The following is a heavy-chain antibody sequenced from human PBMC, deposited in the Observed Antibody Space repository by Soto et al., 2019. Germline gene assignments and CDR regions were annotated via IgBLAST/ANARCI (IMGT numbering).Heavy chain of an antibody. CDR2: IYYSGST. Sequence: SETLSLTCTVSGGSISSSSYYWGWIRQPPGKGLEWIGSIYYSGSTYYNPSLKSRVTISVDTSKNQFSLKLSSVTAADTAVYYCARHILAAAGIPDYYYYGMDVWGQGTTVTVSS. D-gene: IGHD6-13*01. J-gene: IGHJ6*02. V-gene: IGHV4-39*01. CDR3: ARHILAAAGIPDYYYYGMDV. CDR1: GGSISSSSYY.